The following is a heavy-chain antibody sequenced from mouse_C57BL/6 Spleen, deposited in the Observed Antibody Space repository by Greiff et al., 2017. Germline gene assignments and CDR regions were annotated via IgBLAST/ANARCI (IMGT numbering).Heavy chain of an antibody. J-gene: IGHJ1*03. Sequence: QVQLQQSGPELVKPGASVKTSCKASGYAFSSSWMNWVKQRPGKGLEWIGRIYPGDGDTNYNGKFKGKATLTADKSSSTAYMQLSSLTSEDSAVYFCARVYSNYGYFDVWGTGTTVTVSS. D-gene: IGHD2-5*01. CDR2: IYPGDGDT. CDR3: ARVYSNYGYFDV. CDR1: GYAFSSSW. V-gene: IGHV1-82*01.